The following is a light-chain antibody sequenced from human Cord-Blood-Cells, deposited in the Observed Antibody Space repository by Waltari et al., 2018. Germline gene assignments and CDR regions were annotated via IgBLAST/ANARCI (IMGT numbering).Light chain of an antibody. Sequence: QSALTQPASVSGSPGQSITLSCTGTSSDVGGYNYFSWYQQHPGKAPKLMIYDVSNRPSGVSNRFSGSKSGNTASLTISGLQAEDEADYYCSSYTSSSTHYVFGTGTKVTVL. CDR2: DVS. CDR3: SSYTSSSTHYV. J-gene: IGLJ1*01. V-gene: IGLV2-14*01. CDR1: SSDVGGYNY.